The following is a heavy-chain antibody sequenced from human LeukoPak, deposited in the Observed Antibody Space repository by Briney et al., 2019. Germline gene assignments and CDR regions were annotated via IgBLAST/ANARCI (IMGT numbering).Heavy chain of an antibody. J-gene: IGHJ4*02. CDR1: GFTFSDYA. V-gene: IGHV3-23*01. CDR3: AREAPYSSSCDY. CDR2: FKTNSGQV. D-gene: IGHD6-13*01. Sequence: GGSLRLSCVASGFTFSDYAMNWVRQAPGKGLEWVSTFKTNSGQVYHAESVRGRFTISRDNSKNTVYLQMSSLRAEDTALYYCAREAPYSSSCDYWGQGTLVTVSS.